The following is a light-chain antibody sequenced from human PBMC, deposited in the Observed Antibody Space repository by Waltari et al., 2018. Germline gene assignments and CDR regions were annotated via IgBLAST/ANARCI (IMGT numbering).Light chain of an antibody. CDR3: GAWDDGVKEWV. J-gene: IGLJ3*02. CDR2: STT. Sequence: QSVLTQPPSASGTPGRRVTIPCSGTISNIGINPFNVYQQFPGPAPKLLIFSTTQRPYEVPDRFSASKSGTSASLAINGLQAADEADYYCGAWDDGVKEWVFGGGTKLTVL. CDR1: ISNIGINP. V-gene: IGLV1-44*01.